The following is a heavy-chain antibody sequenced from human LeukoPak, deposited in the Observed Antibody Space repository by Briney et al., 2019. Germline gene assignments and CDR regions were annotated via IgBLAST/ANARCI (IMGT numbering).Heavy chain of an antibody. CDR1: GYVFPGYY. CDR3: ARAPMTNFFDY. D-gene: IGHD4-11*01. J-gene: IGHJ4*02. Sequence: ASVKVSCKASGYVFPGYYIHWVRQAPGQGLEWMGRINSDGGGTNFARRFQGRVTMTRDTSINTAYMELNSLRSDDTAVYYCARAPMTNFFDYWGQGTLVTVSS. CDR2: INSDGGGT. V-gene: IGHV1-2*06.